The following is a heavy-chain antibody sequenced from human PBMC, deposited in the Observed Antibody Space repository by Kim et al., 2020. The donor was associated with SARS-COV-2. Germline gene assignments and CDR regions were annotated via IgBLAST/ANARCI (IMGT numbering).Heavy chain of an antibody. D-gene: IGHD7-27*01. V-gene: IGHV3-33*06. Sequence: GGSLRLSCAASGFTFSSYAMHWVRQAPGKGLEWVAVIWYDGSNKYYADSVKGRFTISRDNSKNTLYLQMNSLRAEDTAVYYCAKIVGGEELGLFDYWGQGTLVTVSS. CDR3: AKIVGGEELGLFDY. CDR1: GFTFSSYA. CDR2: IWYDGSNK. J-gene: IGHJ4*02.